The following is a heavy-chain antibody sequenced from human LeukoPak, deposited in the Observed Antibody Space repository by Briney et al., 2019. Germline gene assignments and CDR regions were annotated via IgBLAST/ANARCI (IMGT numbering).Heavy chain of an antibody. CDR1: GFTFSTFT. CDR3: ARDGGQNSDAFDI. J-gene: IGHJ3*02. Sequence: GGSLRLSCVASGFTFSTFTMLWVRQPPGKGLEWVSSIFPDSGEIHYADSVRGRFTISRDNAKNSLYLQMNSLRAEDTAVYYCARDGGQNSDAFDIWGQGTMVTVSS. CDR2: IFPDSGEI. V-gene: IGHV3-21*01. D-gene: IGHD6-25*01.